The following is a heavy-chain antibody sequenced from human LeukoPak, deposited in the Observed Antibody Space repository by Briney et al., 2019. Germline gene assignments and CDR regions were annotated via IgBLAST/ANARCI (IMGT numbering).Heavy chain of an antibody. V-gene: IGHV3-23*01. CDR1: GFTFSSYG. Sequence: GGSLRLSCAASGFTFSSYGMSWVRQAPGKGLEWVSAISGSGGSTYYADSVKGRFTISRDNSKNTLYLQMNSLRAEDTAVYYCANSPIAVAGSFDYWGQGTLVTVSS. D-gene: IGHD6-19*01. CDR2: ISGSGGST. CDR3: ANSPIAVAGSFDY. J-gene: IGHJ4*02.